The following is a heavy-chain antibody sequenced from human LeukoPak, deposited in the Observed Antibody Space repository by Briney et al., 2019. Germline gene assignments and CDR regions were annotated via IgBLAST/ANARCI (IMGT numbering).Heavy chain of an antibody. Sequence: ASVKVSCKAYGYTFTSYDINWVRQATGQGLEWMGWMNPNSGNTGYAQKFQGRVTMTRNTSIGTAYMELSSLRSEDTAVYYCARGVVPADGTRPFDPWGQGTLVTVSS. D-gene: IGHD2-2*01. CDR3: ARGVVPADGTRPFDP. CDR2: MNPNSGNT. J-gene: IGHJ5*02. CDR1: GYTFTSYD. V-gene: IGHV1-8*01.